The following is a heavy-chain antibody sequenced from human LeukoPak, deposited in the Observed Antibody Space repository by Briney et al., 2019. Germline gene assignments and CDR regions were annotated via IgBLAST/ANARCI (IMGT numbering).Heavy chain of an antibody. V-gene: IGHV4-59*08. J-gene: IGHJ4*02. Sequence: SETLSLTCTVSGGSINTYYWSWIRQPPGKGLEWIGHIYYSGSTSYNPSLKSRITISVDTSKNQFSLKLSSVTAADTAVYYCARGWPQLGYFDYWGQGTLVTVSS. D-gene: IGHD5-24*01. CDR2: IYYSGST. CDR3: ARGWPQLGYFDY. CDR1: GGSINTYY.